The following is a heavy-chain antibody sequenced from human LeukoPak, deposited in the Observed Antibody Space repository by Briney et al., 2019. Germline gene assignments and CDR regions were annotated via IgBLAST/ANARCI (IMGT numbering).Heavy chain of an antibody. V-gene: IGHV3-7*01. J-gene: IGHJ5*02. CDR3: ARSRRNNWFDP. CDR1: GFTFSSYW. CDR2: IKQDGSEK. Sequence: GGSLRLSCAASGFTFSSYWMSWVRQAPGKGLEWVASIKQDGSEKYYVDSVKGRFTISRDNAKNSLYLQMNSLRAEDTAVYYCARSRRNNWFDPWGQGTLVTVSS.